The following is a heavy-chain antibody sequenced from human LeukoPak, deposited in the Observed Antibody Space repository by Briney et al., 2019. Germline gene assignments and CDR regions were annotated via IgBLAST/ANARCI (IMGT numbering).Heavy chain of an antibody. J-gene: IGHJ4*02. CDR3: ARDRGDGYNDY. V-gene: IGHV1-69*05. D-gene: IGHD5-24*01. CDR2: IIPIFGTA. CDR1: GGTFSSYA. Sequence: ASVKVSCKASGGTFSSYAINWVRQAPGQGLEWMGGIIPIFGTANYAQKFQGRVTITTDESTSTAYMELSSLRSEDTAVYYCARDRGDGYNDYWGQGTLVTVSS.